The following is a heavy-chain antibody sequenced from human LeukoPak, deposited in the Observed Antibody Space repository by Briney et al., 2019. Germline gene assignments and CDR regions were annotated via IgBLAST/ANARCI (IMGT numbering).Heavy chain of an antibody. CDR2: IYPGDSEI. Sequence: GESLKISCKGSGYSFTSNWIGWVRQMPGKGLEWMGIIYPGDSEITYSPSFQGQVTISADKSITTAYLQWDSLKASDTAMYYCARHPWGIKVADYWGQGTLVTASS. CDR3: ARHPWGIKVADY. D-gene: IGHD3-16*01. CDR1: GYSFTSNW. V-gene: IGHV5-51*01. J-gene: IGHJ4*02.